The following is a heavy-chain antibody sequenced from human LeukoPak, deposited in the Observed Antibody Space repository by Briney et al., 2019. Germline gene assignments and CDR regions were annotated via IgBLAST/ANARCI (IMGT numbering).Heavy chain of an antibody. J-gene: IGHJ6*02. CDR2: ISTSSTYI. CDR3: ARVASSGWYGDYYYYYGMDV. D-gene: IGHD6-19*01. Sequence: GGSLRLSCAASGFTFSSYSMNCVRQAPGKGLEWVSSISTSSTYIYYADSVKGRFTISRDNAKNSLYLQMNSLRAEDTAVYYCARVASSGWYGDYYYYYGMDVWGQGTTVTFSS. V-gene: IGHV3-21*01. CDR1: GFTFSSYS.